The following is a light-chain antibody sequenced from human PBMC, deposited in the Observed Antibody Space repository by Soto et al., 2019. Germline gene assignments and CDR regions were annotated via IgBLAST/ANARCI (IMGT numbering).Light chain of an antibody. V-gene: IGLV2-14*01. CDR2: EVS. CDR1: SSDVGGYNY. Sequence: QSVLTQPASVSGSPGQSITISCTGTSSDVGGYNYVSWYQQHPGKAPKLMIYEVSSRPSGVSNRFSGSKSGNTASLTIPGLQAEDEADYYCSSYTSTSTLYVFGRGTKVTVL. CDR3: SSYTSTSTLYV. J-gene: IGLJ1*01.